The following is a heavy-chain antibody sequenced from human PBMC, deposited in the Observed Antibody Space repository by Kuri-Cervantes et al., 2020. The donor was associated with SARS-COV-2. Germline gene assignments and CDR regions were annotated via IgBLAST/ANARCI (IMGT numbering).Heavy chain of an antibody. D-gene: IGHD3-10*01. J-gene: IGHJ4*02. CDR3: ARSAVRMVRGVIHY. Sequence: ESLKISCAVYGGSFSGYYWSWIRQPPGKGLEWIGEINHSGSTNHNPSLKSRVTISVDTSKNQFSLKLSSVTAADTAVYYCARSAVRMVRGVIHYWGQGTLVTVSS. V-gene: IGHV4-34*01. CDR2: INHSGST. CDR1: GGSFSGYY.